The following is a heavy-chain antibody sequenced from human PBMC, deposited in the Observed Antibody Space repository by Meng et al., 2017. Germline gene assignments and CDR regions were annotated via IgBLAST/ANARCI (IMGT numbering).Heavy chain of an antibody. V-gene: IGHV3-11*01. CDR2: ISSSGSTI. CDR3: ARRRFLEQIDAFDI. Sequence: GESLKISCAASGFTFSDYYMSWIRQAPGRGLGWVSYISSSGSTIYYADSVKGRYTISRDNAKNSLYLQMNSLRAEDTAVYYCARRRFLEQIDAFDIWGQGTMVTVSS. J-gene: IGHJ3*02. D-gene: IGHD3-3*01. CDR1: GFTFSDYY.